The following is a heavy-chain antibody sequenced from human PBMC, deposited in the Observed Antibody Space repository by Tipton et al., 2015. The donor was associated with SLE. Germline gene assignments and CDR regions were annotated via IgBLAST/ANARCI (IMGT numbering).Heavy chain of an antibody. CDR2: IYHTGST. CDR1: GGSISTYY. Sequence: TLSLTCTVSGGSISTYYWSWIRQPPKQGLEWIGWIYHTGSTDYNPSLKSRVTISVDTSKNQFSLKLSSVTVADTAVYYCAKDYNHDNADYNWGQGTLVIVSS. CDR3: AKDYNHDNADYN. J-gene: IGHJ4*02. V-gene: IGHV4-59*12. D-gene: IGHD4-17*01.